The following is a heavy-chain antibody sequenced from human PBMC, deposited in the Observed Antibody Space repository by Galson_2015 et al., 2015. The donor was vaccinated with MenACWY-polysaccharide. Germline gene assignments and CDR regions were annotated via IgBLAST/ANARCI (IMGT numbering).Heavy chain of an antibody. CDR1: GFTFSGYS. CDR3: AKDQYYYDSNGYSESFDY. CDR2: ISSSSSYI. Sequence: SLRLSCAASGFTFSGYSMNWVRQAPGKGLEWVSSISSSSSYIYYADSVKGRFTISRDNSKNTLYLQMNSLRAEDTAVYYCAKDQYYYDSNGYSESFDYWGQGTLVTVSS. J-gene: IGHJ4*02. D-gene: IGHD3-22*01. V-gene: IGHV3-21*04.